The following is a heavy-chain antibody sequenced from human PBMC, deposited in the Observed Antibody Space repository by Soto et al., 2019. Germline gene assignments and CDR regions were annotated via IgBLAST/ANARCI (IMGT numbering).Heavy chain of an antibody. CDR2: ISWNSGSM. Sequence: PGGSLRLSCAASGFAFDDYAMHWVRLPPGKGLEWVSGISWNSGSMDYADSVRGRFTISRDNAKNSLYLKMNSLRAEDTALYYCAKEVGYLGGYYYYGMDVWGQGTTVTVSS. J-gene: IGHJ6*02. CDR1: GFAFDDYA. V-gene: IGHV3-9*01. D-gene: IGHD1-26*01. CDR3: AKEVGYLGGYYYYGMDV.